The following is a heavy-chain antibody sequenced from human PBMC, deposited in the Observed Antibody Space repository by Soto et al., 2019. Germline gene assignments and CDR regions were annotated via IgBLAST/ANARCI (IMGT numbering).Heavy chain of an antibody. V-gene: IGHV1-69*01. J-gene: IGHJ6*02. CDR3: ARSYNYDSSGYYYYYYGMDV. CDR2: IIPIFGTA. CDR1: GGTFSSYA. Sequence: QVQLVQSGAEVKKPGSSVKVSCKASGGTFSSYAISWVRQAPGQGLEWMGGIIPIFGTANYAQKFQGRVTNTADESTSTAYMELRSLRSEDTAVYYCARSYNYDSSGYYYYYYGMDVWGQGTTVTVSS. D-gene: IGHD3-22*01.